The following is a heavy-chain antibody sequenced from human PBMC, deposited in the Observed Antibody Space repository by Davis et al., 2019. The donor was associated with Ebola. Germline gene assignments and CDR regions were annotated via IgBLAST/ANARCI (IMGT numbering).Heavy chain of an antibody. Sequence: PGGSLRLSCKGSGYSFTSYWIGWVRQMPGKGLEWMGIIYPGDSATRYSPSFQGQVTIPADKSISTAYLQWSSLKASDTAMYYCASAPYDYYGMDVWGQGTTVTVSS. V-gene: IGHV5-51*01. CDR1: GYSFTSYW. J-gene: IGHJ6*02. CDR2: IYPGDSAT. CDR3: ASAPYDYYGMDV.